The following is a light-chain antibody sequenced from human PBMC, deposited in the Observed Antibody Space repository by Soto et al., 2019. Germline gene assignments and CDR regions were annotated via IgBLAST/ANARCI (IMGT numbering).Light chain of an antibody. CDR1: ESISSY. CDR3: QESYNSPMFT. CDR2: AAS. V-gene: IGKV1-39*01. J-gene: IGKJ2*01. Sequence: DIQMTQSPSSLSASVGDRVTITCRASESISSYLNWYQQKPGKAPKLLIYAASSLGDGVPSRFSGSGSSTHFTLTISSLQPEDSATYYCQESYNSPMFTFGQGT.